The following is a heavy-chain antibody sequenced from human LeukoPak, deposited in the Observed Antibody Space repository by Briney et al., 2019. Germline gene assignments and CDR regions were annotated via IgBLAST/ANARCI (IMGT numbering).Heavy chain of an antibody. Sequence: GGSQRLSCAASGFTFSSYGMHWIRQAPGKGLEWVAVISYDGSNKYYADSVKGRFTISRDNSKNTLYLQMNSLGAEDTAVYYCAKDQCSGGSCYSDCWGQGTLVTVSS. J-gene: IGHJ4*02. D-gene: IGHD2-15*01. CDR2: ISYDGSNK. CDR3: AKDQCSGGSCYSDC. V-gene: IGHV3-30*18. CDR1: GFTFSSYG.